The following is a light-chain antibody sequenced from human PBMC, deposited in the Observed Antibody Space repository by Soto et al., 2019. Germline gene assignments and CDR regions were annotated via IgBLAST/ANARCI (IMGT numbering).Light chain of an antibody. Sequence: DIRMSQSPSTLSASVGDRVTITCRASQSISSWLAWYQQKPGKAPKLLIFDASSLESGVPSRFSGSGSGTEFTLTISSLQPDDFATYYCQQYNSYPWTFGQGT. CDR1: QSISSW. CDR3: QQYNSYPWT. J-gene: IGKJ1*01. V-gene: IGKV1-5*01. CDR2: DAS.